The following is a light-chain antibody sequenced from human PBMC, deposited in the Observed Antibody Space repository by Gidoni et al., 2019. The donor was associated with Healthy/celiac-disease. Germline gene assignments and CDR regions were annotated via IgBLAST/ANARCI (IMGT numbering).Light chain of an antibody. V-gene: IGKV3-20*01. Sequence: EIVLTQSPGTLSLSPGERATLSCRASQSVSSSYLAWYQQKPGQAPRLLIYDASSRATGIPVRFSGSGSGTDFTLTISRLEPEDFAVYYCQQYGSSPYTFXQXTKLEIK. J-gene: IGKJ2*01. CDR1: QSVSSSY. CDR3: QQYGSSPYT. CDR2: DAS.